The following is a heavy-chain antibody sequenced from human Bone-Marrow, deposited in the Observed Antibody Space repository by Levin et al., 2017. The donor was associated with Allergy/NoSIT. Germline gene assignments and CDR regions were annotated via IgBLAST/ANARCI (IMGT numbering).Heavy chain of an antibody. CDR2: IRPYNGNT. D-gene: IGHD4-17*01. CDR1: GYTFTSYG. V-gene: IGHV1-18*04. CDR3: AREPAYGADY. Sequence: PGESLKISCKASGYTFTSYGITWVRQAPGQGLEWMGWIRPYNGNTNYAQKLQGRVTMTTDTSTTTAYMELRNLTSDDTAVYYCAREPAYGADYWGQGTLVTVSS. J-gene: IGHJ4*02.